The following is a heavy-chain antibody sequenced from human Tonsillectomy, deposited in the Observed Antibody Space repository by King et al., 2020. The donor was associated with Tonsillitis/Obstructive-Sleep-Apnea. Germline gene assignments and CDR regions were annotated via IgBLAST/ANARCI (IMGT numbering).Heavy chain of an antibody. Sequence: MHWVRQAPGKGLEWLAFIRYEGNNKYYAESVKGRFTISRDNSKYTLYLQVSGLRADATAVYYCLKDHRTNCGTCYWSNWGQGNLVTVSS. D-gene: IGHD2-15*01. CDR3: LKDHRTNCGTCYWSN. V-gene: IGHV3-30*02. J-gene: IGHJ4*02. CDR2: IRYEGNNK.